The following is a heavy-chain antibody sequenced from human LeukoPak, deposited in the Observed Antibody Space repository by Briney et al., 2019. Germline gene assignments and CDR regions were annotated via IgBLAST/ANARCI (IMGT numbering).Heavy chain of an antibody. D-gene: IGHD6-13*01. CDR2: INWNVGST. J-gene: IGHJ4*02. CDR3: AKASGIAAADY. Sequence: GGSLRLSCAASGFTFDDYGMSWVRQAPGQGLEWVSGINWNVGSTGYADSVKGRFTISRDNAKNSLYLQMNSLRAEDAAVYYCAKASGIAAADYWGQGTLVTVSS. CDR1: GFTFDDYG. V-gene: IGHV3-20*04.